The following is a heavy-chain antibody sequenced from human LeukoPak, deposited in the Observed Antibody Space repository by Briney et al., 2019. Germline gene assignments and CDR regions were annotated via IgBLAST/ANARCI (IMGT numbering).Heavy chain of an antibody. D-gene: IGHD3-10*01. CDR1: GGSISSGSYY. CDR3: ARSSLLRGVTVGWFDP. J-gene: IGHJ5*02. CDR2: IYTSGST. V-gene: IGHV4-61*02. Sequence: TLSLTCTVSGGSISSGSYYWSWIRQPAGKGLEWIGRIYTSGSTNYNPSLKSRVTISVDTSKNQFSLKLSSVTAADTAVYYCARSSLLRGVTVGWFDPWGQGTLVTVSS.